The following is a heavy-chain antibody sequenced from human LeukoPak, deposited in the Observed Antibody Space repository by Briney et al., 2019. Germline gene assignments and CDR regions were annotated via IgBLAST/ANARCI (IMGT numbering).Heavy chain of an antibody. Sequence: GGSLRLSCAASGFTFNDYWMTWVRQAPGKRLEWVAHIKQDGSERYYGDSVKGRFTISRDNAKNLVYLQMNSLGAEDTALYYCARGWNYAFRFDSWGQGTLVTVSS. V-gene: IGHV3-7*01. J-gene: IGHJ4*02. CDR3: ARGWNYAFRFDS. D-gene: IGHD1-7*01. CDR1: GFTFNDYW. CDR2: IKQDGSER.